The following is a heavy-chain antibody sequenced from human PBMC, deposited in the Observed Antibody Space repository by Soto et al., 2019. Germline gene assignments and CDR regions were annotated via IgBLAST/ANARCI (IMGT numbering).Heavy chain of an antibody. CDR2: INHSGST. D-gene: IGHD2-8*01. CDR1: GGSFSGYY. V-gene: IGHV4-34*01. J-gene: IGHJ4*02. CDR3: ARGSRYCTNGVCYSYFDY. Sequence: QVQLQQWGAGLLKPSETLSLTCAVYGGSFSGYYWSWIRQPPGKGLEWIGEINHSGSTNYNPSLKSRVTIAVDTSKNQFSLKLSSVTAADTAVYYGARGSRYCTNGVCYSYFDYWGQGTLVTVSS.